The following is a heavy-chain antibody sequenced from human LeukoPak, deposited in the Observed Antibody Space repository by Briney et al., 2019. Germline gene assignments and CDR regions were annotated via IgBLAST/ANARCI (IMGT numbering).Heavy chain of an antibody. Sequence: ASVKVSCKTSGYTFTSYGISWVRQAPGRGLEWMGWISAYNGNTNYAQKLQGRVTMTTDTSTSTAYMELRSLRSEDTAVYYCARETYSSSFRYFDYWGQGTLVTVSS. CDR3: ARETYSSSFRYFDY. D-gene: IGHD6-13*01. J-gene: IGHJ4*02. CDR1: GYTFTSYG. CDR2: ISAYNGNT. V-gene: IGHV1-18*01.